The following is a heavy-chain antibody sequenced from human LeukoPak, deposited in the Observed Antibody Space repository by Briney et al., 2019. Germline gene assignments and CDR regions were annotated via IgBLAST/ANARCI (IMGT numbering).Heavy chain of an antibody. Sequence: GGSLKLSCAASGLSISGPAMHWVRQAPGKGLEWASYITNGGSTIHHADSVKGRFTISRDNAKKTLYLQMNSLRAEDTAVYYCARSIGLTGGGVDVWGQGTTVTVSS. D-gene: IGHD3-9*01. CDR2: ITNGGSTI. V-gene: IGHV3-48*03. CDR1: GLSISGPA. J-gene: IGHJ6*02. CDR3: ARSIGLTGGGVDV.